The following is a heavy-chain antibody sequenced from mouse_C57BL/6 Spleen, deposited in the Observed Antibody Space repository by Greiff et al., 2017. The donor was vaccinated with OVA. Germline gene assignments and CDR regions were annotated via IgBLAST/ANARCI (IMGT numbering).Heavy chain of an antibody. CDR3: ARGENHDV. Sequence: QVQLQQPGAELVKPGASVTLSCTASGYTFTSYWITWVKQSPGQGLEWIGDIYPGSGSTNYNEKFKSKATLTVDTSSSTAYMQLSSLTSEDSAVYYCARGENHDVWGTGTTVTVSS. CDR1: GYTFTSYW. CDR2: IYPGSGST. V-gene: IGHV1-55*01. J-gene: IGHJ1*03.